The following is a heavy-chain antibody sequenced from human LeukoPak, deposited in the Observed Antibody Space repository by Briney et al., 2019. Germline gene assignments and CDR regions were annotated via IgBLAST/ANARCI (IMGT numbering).Heavy chain of an antibody. CDR2: ISSSGSTI. CDR3: ARENTAMAPDWFDP. D-gene: IGHD5-18*01. V-gene: IGHV3-11*04. Sequence: GGSLRLSCAASGFTFSDYYMSWIRQAPGKGLEWVSYISSSGSTIYYADSVKGRFTISRDNAKNSLYLQMNSLRAEDTAVYYCARENTAMAPDWFDPWGQGTLVTVSS. J-gene: IGHJ5*02. CDR1: GFTFSDYY.